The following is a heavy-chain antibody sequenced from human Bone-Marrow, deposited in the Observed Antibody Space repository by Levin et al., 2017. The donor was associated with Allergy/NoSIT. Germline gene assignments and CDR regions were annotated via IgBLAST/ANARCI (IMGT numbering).Heavy chain of an antibody. Sequence: GESLKISCKASGYTFTSYYMHWVRQAPGQGLEWMGIINPSGGSTSYAQKFQGRVTMTRDTSTSTVYMELSSLRSEDTAVYYCAGTARRTVATSLFDYWGQGTLVTVSS. V-gene: IGHV1-46*01. CDR2: INPSGGST. D-gene: IGHD4-17*01. CDR3: AGTARRTVATSLFDY. CDR1: GYTFTSYY. J-gene: IGHJ4*02.